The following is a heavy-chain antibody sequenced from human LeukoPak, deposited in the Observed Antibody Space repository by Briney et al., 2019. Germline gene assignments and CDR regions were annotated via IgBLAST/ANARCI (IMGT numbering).Heavy chain of an antibody. CDR2: IIPIFGTA. J-gene: IGHJ6*02. CDR3: AGPSHRPCITIFGVEKTYYYYGMDV. V-gene: IGHV1-69*13. CDR1: GGTFSSYA. D-gene: IGHD3-3*01. Sequence: SVKVSCKASGGTFSSYAISWVRQAPGQGLEWMGGIIPIFGTANYAQKFQGRVTITADESTSTAYMELSSLRSEDTAVYYCAGPSHRPCITIFGVEKTYYYYGMDVWGQGTAVTVSS.